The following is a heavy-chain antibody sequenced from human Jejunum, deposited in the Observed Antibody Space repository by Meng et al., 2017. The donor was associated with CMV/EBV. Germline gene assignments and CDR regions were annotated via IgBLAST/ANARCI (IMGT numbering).Heavy chain of an antibody. CDR3: VKAYPRTTSVYYGNVFFDY. Sequence: FSASALSLFRHAPGWGRECVARVVYGGGRTWYAGSVTGRFPISRDNSTNTVFLQMSSLRIEDTAVYYCVKAYPRTTSVYYGNVFFDYWGLGTLVTVSS. V-gene: IGHV3-23*01. J-gene: IGHJ4*02. D-gene: IGHD3-16*01. CDR1: FSASA. CDR2: VVYGGGRT.